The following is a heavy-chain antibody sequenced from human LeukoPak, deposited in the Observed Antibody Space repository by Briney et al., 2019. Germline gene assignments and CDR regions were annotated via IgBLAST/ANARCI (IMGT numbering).Heavy chain of an antibody. CDR2: ISAYNGNT. V-gene: IGHV1-18*01. Sequence: GASVKVSCKASGYTFTSYGISWVRQAPGQGLEWMGWISAYNGNTNYAQKLQGRVTMTTDTSTSTAYMELRSLRSDDTAVYYCARGGRYYYGSGSYYNPSAFDIWGQGTMVTVSS. J-gene: IGHJ3*02. D-gene: IGHD3-10*01. CDR3: ARGGRYYYGSGSYYNPSAFDI. CDR1: GYTFTSYG.